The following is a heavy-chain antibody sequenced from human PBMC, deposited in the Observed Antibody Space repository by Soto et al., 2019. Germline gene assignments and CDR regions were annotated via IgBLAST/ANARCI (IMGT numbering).Heavy chain of an antibody. J-gene: IGHJ4*02. V-gene: IGHV3-21*01. Sequence: GGSLRLSCAASGFTFSSYGMHWVRQAPGKGLEWVSSISSSSSYIYYADSVKGRFTISRDNAKNSLYLQMNSLRAEDTAVYYCARDQYDILTGYYLSLATPDYWGQGTLVTVSS. CDR2: ISSSSSYI. CDR3: ARDQYDILTGYYLSLATPDY. D-gene: IGHD3-9*01. CDR1: GFTFSSYG.